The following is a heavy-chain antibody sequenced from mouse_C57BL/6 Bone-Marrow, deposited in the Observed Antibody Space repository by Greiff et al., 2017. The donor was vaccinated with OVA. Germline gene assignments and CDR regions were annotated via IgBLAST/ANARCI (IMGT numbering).Heavy chain of an antibody. CDR2: IHPNSGST. J-gene: IGHJ2*01. V-gene: IGHV1-64*01. CDR3: ARGVYFDY. Sequence: VKVVESGAELVKPGASVKLSCKASGYTFTSYWMHWVKQRPGQGLEWIGMIHPNSGSTNYNEKFKSKATLTVDKSSSTAYMQLSSLTSEDSAVYYCARGVYFDYWGQGTTLTVSS. CDR1: GYTFTSYW.